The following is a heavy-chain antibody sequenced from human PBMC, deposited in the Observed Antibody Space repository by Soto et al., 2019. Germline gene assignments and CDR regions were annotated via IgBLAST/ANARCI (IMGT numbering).Heavy chain of an antibody. V-gene: IGHV1-3*01. CDR1: GYTFTSYA. D-gene: IGHD2-21*02. J-gene: IGHJ4*02. Sequence: QVQLVQSGAEVKKPGASVKVSCKASGYTFTSYAMHWVRQAPGQRLEWMGWINAGNGNTKYSQKFQGRVTITRDTSASTAYMELGSLRCEDKAVYYCARSIVVVTAADYWGQGPLVTVPS. CDR2: INAGNGNT. CDR3: ARSIVVVTAADY.